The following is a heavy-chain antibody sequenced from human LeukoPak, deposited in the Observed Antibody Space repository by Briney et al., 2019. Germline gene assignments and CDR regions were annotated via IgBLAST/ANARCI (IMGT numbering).Heavy chain of an antibody. CDR2: INHSGST. Sequence: SETLSLTCAVYGGSFSGYYWSWIRQPPGKGLEWLGEINHSGSTNYNPSLKSRVTISVDTSKNQFSLKLSSVTAADTAVYYCATNSPYYYGMDVWGQGTTVTVSS. D-gene: IGHD2/OR15-2a*01. V-gene: IGHV4-34*01. CDR3: ATNSPYYYGMDV. J-gene: IGHJ6*02. CDR1: GGSFSGYY.